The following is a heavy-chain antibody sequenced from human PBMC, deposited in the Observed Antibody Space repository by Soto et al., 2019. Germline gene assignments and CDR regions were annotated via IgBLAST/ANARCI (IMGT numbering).Heavy chain of an antibody. CDR2: ISYDGSNK. Sequence: QVQLVESGGGVVQPGRSLRLSCAASGFTFSSYGMHWVRQAPGKGLEWVAVISYDGSNKYYADSVKGRFTISRDNSKNTLYLQMNSLRAEDTAVYYCAKDPESSGWYGAFDIWGQGTMVTVSS. CDR3: AKDPESSGWYGAFDI. D-gene: IGHD6-19*01. V-gene: IGHV3-30*18. CDR1: GFTFSSYG. J-gene: IGHJ3*02.